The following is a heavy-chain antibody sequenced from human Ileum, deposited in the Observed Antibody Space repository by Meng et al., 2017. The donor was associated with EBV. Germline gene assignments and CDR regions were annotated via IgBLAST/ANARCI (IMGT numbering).Heavy chain of an antibody. CDR3: ARGAGGFDY. V-gene: IGHV3-74*01. D-gene: IGHD2-15*01. CDR2: IINDGSTT. Sequence: VQAVESGGGLVQPGGSLGLPCAGSGFTFNNYWMHWVRQAPGKGLVWVSHIINDGSTTSYTDSVKGRFTISRDNAKNTVYLQMNSLRAEDTAVYYCARGAGGFDYWGQGILVTVSS. CDR1: GFTFNNYW. J-gene: IGHJ4*02.